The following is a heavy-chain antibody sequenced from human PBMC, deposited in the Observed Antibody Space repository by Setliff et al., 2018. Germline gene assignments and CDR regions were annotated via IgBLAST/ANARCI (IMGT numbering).Heavy chain of an antibody. CDR1: GGSISSHY. D-gene: IGHD1-26*01. CDR3: TKGRVGLAARAGY. V-gene: IGHV4-59*08. Sequence: SETLSLTCTVSGGSISSHYWSWIRQPPGKGLEWIGYIYYSGSTNYNPSLKSRVTISVDTSKNQFSLQLSSVTSADTAIYYCTKGRVGLAARAGYWGQGTLVTVSS. J-gene: IGHJ4*02. CDR2: IYYSGST.